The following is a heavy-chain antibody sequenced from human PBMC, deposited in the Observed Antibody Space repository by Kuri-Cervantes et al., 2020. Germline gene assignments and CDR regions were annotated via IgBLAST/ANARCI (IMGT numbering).Heavy chain of an antibody. CDR1: GGSISSGGYY. J-gene: IGHJ3*02. V-gene: IGHV4-31*03. CDR3: AIPDMLHCSGGSCYTESFDI. CDR2: IYYSGST. Sequence: LRLSCTVSGGSISSGGYYWSWIRQHPGKGLEWIGYIYYSGSTYYNPSLKSRVTISVNTSKNQFSLKLSSVTAADTAVCYCAIPDMLHCSGGSCYTESFDIWGQGTMVTVSS. D-gene: IGHD2-15*01.